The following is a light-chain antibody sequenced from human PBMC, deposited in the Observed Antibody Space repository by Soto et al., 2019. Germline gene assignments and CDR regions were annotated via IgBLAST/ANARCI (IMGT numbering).Light chain of an antibody. V-gene: IGKV3-20*01. CDR1: QSVTSSY. CDR2: GAS. Sequence: ETVLTQSPGTLSLSPGERATLSCRASQSVTSSYLAWYQQKPGQAPRLLIYGASSRASDIPDRFSGSGSGTDFTLTSSRLEPDDFAVYYCQQYGSSPGTFGQGTKLEIK. CDR3: QQYGSSPGT. J-gene: IGKJ2*01.